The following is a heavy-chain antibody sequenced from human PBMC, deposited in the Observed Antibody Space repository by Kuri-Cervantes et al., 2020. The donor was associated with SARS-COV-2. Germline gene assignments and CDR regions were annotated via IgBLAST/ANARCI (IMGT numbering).Heavy chain of an antibody. CDR3: ARDPSSSSWYYYYGMDV. D-gene: IGHD6-13*01. CDR1: GYTFTGYY. J-gene: IGHJ6*02. V-gene: IGHV1-2*02. CDR2: INPNSGGI. Sequence: ASVKVSCKASGYTFTGYYMHWVRQAPGQGLEWMGWINPNSGGINYAQKFQGRVTMTRDTSTSTVYMELSSLRSEDTAVYYCARDPSSSSWYYYYGMDVWGQGTTVTVSS.